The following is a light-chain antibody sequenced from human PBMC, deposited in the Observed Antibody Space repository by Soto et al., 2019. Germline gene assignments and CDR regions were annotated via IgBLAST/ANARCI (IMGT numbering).Light chain of an antibody. CDR1: QSVSSNY. V-gene: IGKV3-20*01. CDR2: GAS. J-gene: IGKJ4*01. Sequence: EIVFTQAPRTLSLSPGERATLSCRASQSVSSNYLAWYQQKPGQAPRLLIYGASNRATGIPDRFSGSGSGTDFTLTISRLEPEDFEVYYCQQYGNSPFTFGGGTKVDIK. CDR3: QQYGNSPFT.